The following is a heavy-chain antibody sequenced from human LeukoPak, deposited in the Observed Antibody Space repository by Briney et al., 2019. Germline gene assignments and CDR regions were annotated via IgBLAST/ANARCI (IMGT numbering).Heavy chain of an antibody. J-gene: IGHJ4*02. CDR1: GGTFSSYT. Sequence: SVRVSCKASGGTFSSYTISWVRQAPGQGLEWMGRIIPILGIANYAQKFQGRVTITADKSTSTAYMELSSLRSEDTAVYYCAREPLGHYFDYWGRGTLVTVSS. CDR2: IIPILGIA. D-gene: IGHD1-26*01. CDR3: AREPLGHYFDY. V-gene: IGHV1-69*04.